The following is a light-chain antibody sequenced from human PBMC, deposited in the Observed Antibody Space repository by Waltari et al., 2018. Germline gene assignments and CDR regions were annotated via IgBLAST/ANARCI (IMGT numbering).Light chain of an antibody. Sequence: DVVVTQSPDSLAVSLGDRDTINCKSSQNVNNKLAWYPRKPGQPPNLLIYWASTRASGVPDRFSVSGSGTDFTLTISSLQADDVAVYYCQQYDNTPFTFGPGTKVDIK. V-gene: IGKV4-1*01. CDR1: QNVNNK. CDR2: WAS. CDR3: QQYDNTPFT. J-gene: IGKJ3*01.